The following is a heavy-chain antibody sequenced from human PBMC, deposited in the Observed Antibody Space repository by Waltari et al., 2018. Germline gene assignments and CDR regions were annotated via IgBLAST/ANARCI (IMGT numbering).Heavy chain of an antibody. CDR2: MNPTSGNT. Sequence: QVQLVQSGAEVKKPGASVKVSCKASGYTFPSYDINWVRQATGQGLEWMGWMNPTSGNTGYAQKFQGRVTMTRNTSISTAYMELSSLRSEDTAVYYCARHLSSSWGMDVWGQGTTVTVSS. CDR3: ARHLSSSWGMDV. V-gene: IGHV1-8*01. J-gene: IGHJ6*02. CDR1: GYTFPSYD. D-gene: IGHD6-13*01.